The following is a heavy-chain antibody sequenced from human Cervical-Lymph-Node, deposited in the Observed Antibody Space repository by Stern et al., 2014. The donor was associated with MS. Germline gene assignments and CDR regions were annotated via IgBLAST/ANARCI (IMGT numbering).Heavy chain of an antibody. CDR1: GYTFTSYY. D-gene: IGHD6-19*01. J-gene: IGHJ4*02. V-gene: IGHV1-46*01. CDR2: INPSGGST. Sequence: VQLVQSGAEGKKPGASVKVSCKASGYTFTSYYMHWVRQAPGQGLEWMGIINPSGGSTSYAQKFQGRVTMTRDTSTSTVYMELSSLRSEDTAVYYCARDTRRRGAVAAPGYWGQGTLVTVSS. CDR3: ARDTRRRGAVAAPGY.